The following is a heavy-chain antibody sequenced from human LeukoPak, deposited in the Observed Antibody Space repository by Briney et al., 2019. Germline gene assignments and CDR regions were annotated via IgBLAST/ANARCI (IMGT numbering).Heavy chain of an antibody. CDR3: ARLEYDFWSGYLSPLPRNFDY. J-gene: IGHJ4*02. V-gene: IGHV4-59*08. CDR1: GGSISSYY. CDR2: IYYSGST. D-gene: IGHD3-3*01. Sequence: SETLSLTCTVSGGSISSYYWSWIRQPPGKGLEWIGYIYYSGSTNYNPSLKSRVTISVDTSKNQFSLKLSSVTAADTAVYYCARLEYDFWSGYLSPLPRNFDYWGQGTLVTVSS.